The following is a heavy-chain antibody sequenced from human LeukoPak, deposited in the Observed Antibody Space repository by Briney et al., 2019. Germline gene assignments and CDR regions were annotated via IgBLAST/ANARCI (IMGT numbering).Heavy chain of an antibody. CDR1: GGSISSYY. Sequence: SETLSLTCTVSGGSISSYYWSWIRQPPGKGLEWIGYIYYSGSTNYNPSLKSRVTISVDTSKNQFSLKLSSVTAADTAVYYCARDIGMAAKGRSNWFDPWGQGTLVTVSS. CDR3: ARDIGMAAKGRSNWFDP. V-gene: IGHV4-59*12. J-gene: IGHJ5*02. D-gene: IGHD5-24*01. CDR2: IYYSGST.